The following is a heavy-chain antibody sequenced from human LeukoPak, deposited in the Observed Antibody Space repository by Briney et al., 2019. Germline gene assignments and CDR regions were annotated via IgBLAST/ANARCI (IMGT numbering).Heavy chain of an antibody. D-gene: IGHD2-15*01. J-gene: IGHJ4*02. CDR2: ISSSSSYI. CDR3: ARDTPTMGTRYFDY. Sequence: PGGSLRLSCAASGFTFSSYSMNWVRQAPGKGLEWVSSISSSSSYIYYADSVKGRFTISRDNAKNSLYLQMNSLRAEDTAVYYCARDTPTMGTRYFDYWGQGTLVTVSS. CDR1: GFTFSSYS. V-gene: IGHV3-21*01.